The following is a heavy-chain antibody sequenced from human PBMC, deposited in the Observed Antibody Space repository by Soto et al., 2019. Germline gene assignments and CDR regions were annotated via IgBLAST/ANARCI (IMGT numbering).Heavy chain of an antibody. D-gene: IGHD6-13*01. V-gene: IGHV3-11*01. J-gene: IGHJ3*02. CDR1: GFTFSGSY. CDR2: ISSSGSTI. CDR3: ARGHDRAHIATPGRPFDI. Sequence: QVQLVESGGGLVKPGGSLRLSCAASGFTFSGSYMSWIRQAPGKGLEWLSYISSSGSTIYYADSVKGRITISRDNAKNSLYLQMNSLRAEDTAVYYCARGHDRAHIATPGRPFDIWGQGTMVTVSS.